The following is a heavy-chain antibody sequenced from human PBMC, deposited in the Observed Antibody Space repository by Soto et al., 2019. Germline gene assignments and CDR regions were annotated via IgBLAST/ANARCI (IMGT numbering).Heavy chain of an antibody. D-gene: IGHD3-16*01. CDR3: ARGRGNSAVITTFDY. V-gene: IGHV1-69*01. CDR2: IIPIFGSA. CDR1: GGVFSSFG. J-gene: IGHJ4*02. Sequence: QVQLVQSGAEVKKPGSSVRVSCKSSGGVFSSFGLSWVRQAPGQGLEWMGGIIPIFGSANYAQKFQGRVTITADDSTSTVYMELSSLRSEDTALYCCARGRGNSAVITTFDYWGQGTLVTVSS.